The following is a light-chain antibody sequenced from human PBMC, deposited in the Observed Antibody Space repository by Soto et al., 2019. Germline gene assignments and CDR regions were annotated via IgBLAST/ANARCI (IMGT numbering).Light chain of an antibody. J-gene: IGLJ2*01. Sequence: SVLTQPASVSGSPGQSITISCTGTSSDVGAYNSVSWYQQHPGKAPKLMIYDVSNRPSGVSNRFSGSKSANTASLTISGLQAEDEADYYCSSYIGSSTIFGGGTKLTVL. CDR3: SSYIGSSTI. V-gene: IGLV2-14*01. CDR2: DVS. CDR1: SSDVGAYNS.